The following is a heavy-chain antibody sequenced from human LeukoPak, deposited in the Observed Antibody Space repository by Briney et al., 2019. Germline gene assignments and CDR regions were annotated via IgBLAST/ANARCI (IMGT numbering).Heavy chain of an antibody. CDR3: AKDDALIRFND. J-gene: IGHJ4*02. CDR1: GFTFSSYG. CDR2: IYSDNT. Sequence: GRSLRLSCAASGFTFSSYGMHWVRQAPGKGLEWVSFIYSDNTHYSDSVKGRFTISRDNSKNTLYLQIYSLRAGDTAVYYCAKDDALIRFNDWGQGTLVTVSS. V-gene: IGHV3-NL1*01. D-gene: IGHD3-3*01.